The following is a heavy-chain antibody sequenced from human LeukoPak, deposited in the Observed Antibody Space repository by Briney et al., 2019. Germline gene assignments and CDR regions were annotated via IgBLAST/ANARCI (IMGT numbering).Heavy chain of an antibody. D-gene: IGHD3-22*01. CDR1: GGTFSSYA. Sequence: SVKVSCKASGGTFSSYAISWVRQAPGQGLEWMGRIIPIFGTANYAQKFQGRVTITTDESTSTAYMELSSLRSEDTAVYYCARDASAYYYDSSGYRFDFWGQGTLVTVSS. V-gene: IGHV1-69*05. CDR2: IIPIFGTA. J-gene: IGHJ4*02. CDR3: ARDASAYYYDSSGYRFDF.